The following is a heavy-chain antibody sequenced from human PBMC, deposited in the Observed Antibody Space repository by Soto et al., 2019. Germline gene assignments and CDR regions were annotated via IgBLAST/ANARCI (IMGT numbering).Heavy chain of an antibody. V-gene: IGHV4-39*01. J-gene: IGHJ1*01. CDR2: IYYSGST. D-gene: IGHD1-26*01. CDR1: GGSISSSSYY. CDR3: ARLRSGGYYTPESSQH. Sequence: QLQLQESGPGLVKPSETLSLTCTVSGGSISSSSYYWGWIRQPPGKGLEWIGSIYYSGSTYYNPSLKSRVTIAVDTPKTQCALKLSSVTAADTAVYYCARLRSGGYYTPESSQHWGQGTLVTVSS.